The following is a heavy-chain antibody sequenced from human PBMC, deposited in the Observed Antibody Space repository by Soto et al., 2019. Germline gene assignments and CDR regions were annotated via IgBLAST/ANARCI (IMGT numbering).Heavy chain of an antibody. CDR1: GVSIRSGGYY. CDR2: FYYNGNN. V-gene: IGHV4-31*01. D-gene: IGHD3-16*02. CDR3: ARATGGINYFDY. J-gene: IGHJ4*02. Sequence: QVQLQESGPGLVKPSQTLSLTCTVSGVSIRSGGYYWSWIRQHPGKGLEWIGYFYYNGNNFYNPSLKGPLSISGDTSKNQFSLNLSSVTAADTAVYYCARATGGINYFDYWGQGTPVSVSS.